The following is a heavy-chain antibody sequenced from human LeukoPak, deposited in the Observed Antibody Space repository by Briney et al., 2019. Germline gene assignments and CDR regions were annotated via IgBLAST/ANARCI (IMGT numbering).Heavy chain of an antibody. V-gene: IGHV3-21*01. CDR1: GFTFSNYG. CDR2: ISSSGSQI. CDR3: ARDESSNRYSVFDV. Sequence: GGSLRLSCVVSGFTFSNYGMTWVRQVPGKGLEWVSLISSSGSQIYYADSVRGRFTISRDNAENSLYLQMNRVTAVDTAVYYCARDESSNRYSVFDVWGQGTMVTVFS. D-gene: IGHD5/OR15-5a*01. J-gene: IGHJ3*01.